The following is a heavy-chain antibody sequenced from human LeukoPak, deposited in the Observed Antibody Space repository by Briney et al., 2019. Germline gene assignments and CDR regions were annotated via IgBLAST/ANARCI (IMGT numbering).Heavy chain of an antibody. V-gene: IGHV3-20*04. J-gene: IGHJ4*02. CDR3: AKGTKPVMTIPDY. CDR1: GFTFDDYG. Sequence: GGSLRLSCAASGFTFDDYGMSWVRQAPGKGLEWVSGINWNGGGTGYADSVKGRFTISRDNAKNSLYLQMNSLRAEDTAMYYCAKGTKPVMTIPDYWGQGILVTVSS. CDR2: INWNGGGT. D-gene: IGHD1/OR15-1a*01.